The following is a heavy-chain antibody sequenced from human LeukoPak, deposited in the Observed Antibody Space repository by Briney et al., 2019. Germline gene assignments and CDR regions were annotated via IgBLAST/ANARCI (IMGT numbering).Heavy chain of an antibody. J-gene: IGHJ4*02. CDR2: MNPNSGNT. CDR3: ASDPTYYYGSGSYYWRY. V-gene: IGHV1-8*01. CDR1: GYTFTSYD. D-gene: IGHD3-10*01. Sequence: APVKVSCKASGYTFTSYDINWVRQATGQGLEWMGWMNPNSGNTGYAQKFQGRVTMTRDTSISTAYMELSRLRSDDTAVYYCASDPTYYYGSGSYYWRYWGQGTLVTVSS.